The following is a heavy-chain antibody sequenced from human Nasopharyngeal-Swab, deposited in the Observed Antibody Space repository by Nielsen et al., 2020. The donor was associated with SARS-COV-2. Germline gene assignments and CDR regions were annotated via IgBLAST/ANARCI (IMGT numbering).Heavy chain of an antibody. CDR2: ISSSSSYI. CDR1: GFTFSSYS. V-gene: IGHV3-21*01. J-gene: IGHJ4*02. CDR3: ARDGDYYDPTVDY. Sequence: GESLKISCAASGFTFSSYSMNWVRQAPGKGLEWVSSISSSSSYIYYADSVKGRFTISSDNAKNSLYLQMNSLRAEDTAVYYCARDGDYYDPTVDYWGQGTLVTVSS. D-gene: IGHD3-22*01.